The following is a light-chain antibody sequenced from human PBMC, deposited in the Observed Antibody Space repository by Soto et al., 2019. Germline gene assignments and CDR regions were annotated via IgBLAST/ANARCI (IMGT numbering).Light chain of an antibody. CDR3: SLSYNGARR. CDR1: TGAVTSGHY. CDR2: DTS. Sequence: QAVVTQEPSLTVSPGGTVTLTCGSSTGAVTSGHYPYWFRQKPGQAPRTLIYDTSSKHSWTPARFSGSLLGGEAALTLSGAQPEDEAEYYCSLSYNGARRFGGGTQLTVL. J-gene: IGLJ7*01. V-gene: IGLV7-46*01.